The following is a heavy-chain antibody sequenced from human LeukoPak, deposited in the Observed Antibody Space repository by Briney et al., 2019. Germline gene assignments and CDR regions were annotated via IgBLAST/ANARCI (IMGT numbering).Heavy chain of an antibody. V-gene: IGHV4-34*01. J-gene: IGHJ4*02. CDR2: INHSGST. CDR1: GGSFSGYY. D-gene: IGHD2-8*01. Sequence: SETLSLTCAVYGGSFSGYYWSWIRQPPGKGLEWIWEINHSGSTNYNPSLKSRVTISVDTSKNQFSLKLSSVTAADTAVYYCARARPDIVLMVYAYYFDYWGQGTLVTVSS. CDR3: ARARPDIVLMVYAYYFDY.